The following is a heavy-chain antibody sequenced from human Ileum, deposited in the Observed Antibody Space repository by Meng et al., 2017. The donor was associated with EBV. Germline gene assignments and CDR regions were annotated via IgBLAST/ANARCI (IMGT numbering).Heavy chain of an antibody. CDR3: ARDGYSSGSD. Sequence: QVQRQDSGPGLVKPSETLSLTCSVSGGSVSSGGNYWSWIRQPPGKGLEWIGYIYNSGSTNYNPSLKSRVTISVDTSKNQFSLKLSSVTAADTAVYYCARDGYSSGSDWGQGTLVTVSS. CDR2: IYNSGST. D-gene: IGHD6-19*01. V-gene: IGHV4-61*08. J-gene: IGHJ4*02. CDR1: GGSVSSGGNY.